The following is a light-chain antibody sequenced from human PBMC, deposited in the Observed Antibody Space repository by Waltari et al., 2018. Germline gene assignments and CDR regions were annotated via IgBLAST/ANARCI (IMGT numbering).Light chain of an antibody. J-gene: IGKJ1*01. CDR2: DAS. V-gene: IGKV3-20*01. CDR3: QRYGTLPAT. CDR1: QSVSRALRT. Sequence: EIVLTQSPGPLSLSPGERATLSCSASQSVSRALRTLAWYQQKPGQAPRLLIYDASTRATGIPDRFSGSGSGTDFTLTISRLEPDDFAVYYCQRYGTLPATFGQGTKVEIK.